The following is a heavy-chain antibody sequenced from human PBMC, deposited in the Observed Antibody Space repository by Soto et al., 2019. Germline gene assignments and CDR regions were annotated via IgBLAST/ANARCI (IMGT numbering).Heavy chain of an antibody. CDR2: IKRETDGGTT. J-gene: IGHJ4*02. D-gene: IGHD3-22*01. V-gene: IGHV3-15*01. Sequence: EVQLVESGGGLVKPGGSLRLSCTASGFTFSNAWMSWVRQAPGKGLEWVGRIKRETDGGTTDHAAPVKGRVTISRDDSKNTLYLQMNSLKTEDTAVYYCTTRVYYSDSRGHPRDFDYWGQGTLVTVSS. CDR1: GFTFSNAW. CDR3: TTRVYYSDSRGHPRDFDY.